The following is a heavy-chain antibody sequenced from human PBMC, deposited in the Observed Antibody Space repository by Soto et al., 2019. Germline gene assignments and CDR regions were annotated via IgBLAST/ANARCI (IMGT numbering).Heavy chain of an antibody. D-gene: IGHD3-10*01. V-gene: IGHV1-8*01. CDR3: ARGPASGSYYLLDY. J-gene: IGHJ4*02. Sequence: ASVKVSCKASGNTFTSYDINWVRQATGHGLEWMGWINPNSGNIGYAQKFQGRVTMTRDTAIRTAYTEVSRLRSDDTAVYYCARGPASGSYYLLDYWGQGTLVTVSS. CDR1: GNTFTSYD. CDR2: INPNSGNI.